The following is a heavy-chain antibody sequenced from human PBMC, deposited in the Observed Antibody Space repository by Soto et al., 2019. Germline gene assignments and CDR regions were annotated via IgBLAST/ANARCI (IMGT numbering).Heavy chain of an antibody. CDR2: INPNSGGT. CDR1: GYTFTGYY. V-gene: IGHV1-2*02. D-gene: IGHD3-9*01. Sequence: SGQVSFRGSGYTFTGYYMQWVRQPPGQGREWMGWINPNSGGTNYAQNFQGRVTMTRDTSISTAYMELSRLRSDDTPVYYCSSPPLNAYNDILTCYYGPVYYFYYWGQGTLGNVS. J-gene: IGHJ4*02. CDR3: SSPPLNAYNDILTCYYGPVYYFYY.